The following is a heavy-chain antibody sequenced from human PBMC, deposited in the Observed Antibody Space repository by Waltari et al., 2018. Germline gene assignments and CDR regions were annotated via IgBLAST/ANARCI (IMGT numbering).Heavy chain of an antibody. J-gene: IGHJ4*02. D-gene: IGHD3-22*01. Sequence: QVQLQESGPGLVKPSETLSLTCAVSGYSISSGYYWGWIRQPPGKGLEWIGSIYHSGRTYDNPSLKSRVTISVDTSKNQFSLKLSSVTAADTAVYYCARLKLTYYDSSGYARPDYWGQGTLVTVSS. CDR3: ARLKLTYYDSSGYARPDY. CDR1: GYSISSGYY. V-gene: IGHV4-38-2*01. CDR2: IYHSGRT.